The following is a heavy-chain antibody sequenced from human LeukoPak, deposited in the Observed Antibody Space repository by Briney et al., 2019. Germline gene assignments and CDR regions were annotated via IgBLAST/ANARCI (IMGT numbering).Heavy chain of an antibody. J-gene: IGHJ4*02. CDR1: GGSISSYY. CDR2: IYYSGST. Sequence: SETLSLTCTVSGGSISSYYWSWIRHPPGKGLEWIGYIYYSGSTNYNPSLKSRVTISVDTSKNQFSLKLSSVTAADTAVYYCARGIVDTAMVLLDYWGQGTLVTVSS. V-gene: IGHV4-59*01. D-gene: IGHD5-18*01. CDR3: ARGIVDTAMVLLDY.